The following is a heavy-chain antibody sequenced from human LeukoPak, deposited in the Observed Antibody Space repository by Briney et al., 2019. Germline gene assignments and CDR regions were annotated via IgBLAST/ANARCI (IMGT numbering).Heavy chain of an antibody. V-gene: IGHV1-2*06. CDR1: GYTFTGSY. CDR3: ARAPYGDYLDFDY. Sequence: ASVKVSCKTSGYTFTGSYMHWVRQAPGQGLEWMGRINPNSGGTNYAQKFQGRVTMTRDTSISTAYMELSGLRSDGTAVYYCARAPYGDYLDFDYWGQGTLVTVSS. D-gene: IGHD4-17*01. CDR2: INPNSGGT. J-gene: IGHJ4*02.